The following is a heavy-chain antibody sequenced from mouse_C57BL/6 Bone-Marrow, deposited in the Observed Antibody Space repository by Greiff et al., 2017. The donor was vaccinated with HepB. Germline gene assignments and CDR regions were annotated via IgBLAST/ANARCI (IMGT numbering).Heavy chain of an antibody. V-gene: IGHV1-55*01. CDR3: ARSGTTVVAKDWYFDV. Sequence: QVQLKQPGAELVKPGASVKMSCKASGYTFTSYWITWVKQRPGQGLEWIGDIYPGSGSTNYNEKFKSKATLTVDTSSSTADMQLSSLTSEDSAVYYCARSGTTVVAKDWYFDVWGTGTTVTVSS. CDR1: GYTFTSYW. J-gene: IGHJ1*03. CDR2: IYPGSGST. D-gene: IGHD1-1*01.